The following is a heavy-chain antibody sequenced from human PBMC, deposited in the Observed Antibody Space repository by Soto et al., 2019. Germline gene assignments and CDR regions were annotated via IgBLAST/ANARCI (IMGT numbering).Heavy chain of an antibody. CDR3: AKGRVRIAAAGPNYYYYGMDV. D-gene: IGHD6-13*01. Sequence: GGSLRLSCAASGLTFSSYAMSWVRQAPGKGLEWVSAISGSGGSTYYADSVKGRFTISRDNSKNTLYLQMNSLRAEDTAVYYCAKGRVRIAAAGPNYYYYGMDVWGQGTTVTVSS. CDR1: GLTFSSYA. V-gene: IGHV3-23*01. CDR2: ISGSGGST. J-gene: IGHJ6*02.